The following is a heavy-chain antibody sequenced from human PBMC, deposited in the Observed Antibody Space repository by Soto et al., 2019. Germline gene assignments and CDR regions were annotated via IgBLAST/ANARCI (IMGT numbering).Heavy chain of an antibody. Sequence: QVQLVESGGGLAKPGGSLRLSCAVSGFTFTDYYMSWIRQAPGKGLEWVSYISSGGHTIYNADTVRGRFTISRGSAENSLDLQMTRLRAEDTSVSYCARGQSYDNNWGSYSSQYYFDYWGQGTMVTVSS. J-gene: IGHJ4*02. CDR2: ISSGGHTI. CDR3: ARGQSYDNNWGSYSSQYYFDY. D-gene: IGHD3-16*02. CDR1: GFTFTDYY. V-gene: IGHV3-11*01.